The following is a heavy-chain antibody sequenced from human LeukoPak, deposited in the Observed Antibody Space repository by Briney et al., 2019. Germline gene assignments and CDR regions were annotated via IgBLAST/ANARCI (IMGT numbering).Heavy chain of an antibody. D-gene: IGHD6-13*01. CDR3: ASGPYPAAGTDHQFDY. V-gene: IGHV4-59*01. Sequence: TLSLTCTVSGASISSYYWSWIRQPPGEGLEWIGYIFYRGSTNYDPSLKSRATISVDTSKNQFSLKLSSVTAADTAVYYCASGPYPAAGTDHQFDYWGQGILVT. CDR1: GASISSYY. J-gene: IGHJ4*02. CDR2: IFYRGST.